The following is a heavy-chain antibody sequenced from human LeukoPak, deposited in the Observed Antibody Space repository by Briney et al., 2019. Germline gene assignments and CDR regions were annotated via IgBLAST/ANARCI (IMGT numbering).Heavy chain of an antibody. CDR1: GFTFSSDS. D-gene: IGHD3-3*01. Sequence: GGSLRLSCAASGFTFSSDSMNWVRQAPGKGLEWVSSISSSSSYIYYADSVKGRFTISRDNAKNSLYLQMNSLRAEDTAVYYCARVEWLPYFDYWGQGTLVTVSS. CDR3: ARVEWLPYFDY. V-gene: IGHV3-21*01. CDR2: ISSSSSYI. J-gene: IGHJ4*02.